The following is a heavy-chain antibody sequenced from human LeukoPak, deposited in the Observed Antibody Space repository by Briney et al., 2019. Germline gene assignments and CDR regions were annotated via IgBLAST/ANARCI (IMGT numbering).Heavy chain of an antibody. CDR1: GYTFTSYG. J-gene: IGHJ4*02. V-gene: IGHV1-18*01. CDR2: ISAYNGNT. Sequence: ASVKVSCTASGYTFTSYGISWVRQAPGQGLEWMGWISAYNGNTNYAQKLQGRVTMTTDTSTSTAYMELRSLRSDDTAVYYCARDLGDYYDSSGYDYWGQGTLVTVSS. CDR3: ARDLGDYYDSSGYDY. D-gene: IGHD3-22*01.